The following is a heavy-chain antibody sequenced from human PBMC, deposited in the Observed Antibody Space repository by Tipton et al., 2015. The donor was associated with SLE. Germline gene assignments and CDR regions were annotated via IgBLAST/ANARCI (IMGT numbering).Heavy chain of an antibody. CDR3: ARFPSGIGLDF. D-gene: IGHD2-15*01. Sequence: QSGPEVKRPGESLKISCKASGYNFATYWIGWVRLVPGKGLEWMGVIYPGDSDTTYSLSFEGQVTISVDKSISTAYLQWNSLKASDSAMYYCARFPSGIGLDFWGQGTLVTVSS. CDR2: IYPGDSDT. V-gene: IGHV5-51*01. J-gene: IGHJ4*02. CDR1: GYNFATYW.